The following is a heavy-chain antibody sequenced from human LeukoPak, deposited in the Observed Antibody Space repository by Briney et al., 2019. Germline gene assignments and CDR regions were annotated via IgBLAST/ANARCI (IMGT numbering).Heavy chain of an antibody. CDR2: ISVYNGNT. CDR1: RYTFANFG. Sequence: ASVNVSCKASRYTFANFGITWVRQAPGQGLEWMGWISVYNGNTNYAQNLQGRVTLTTDTSTSTAYMELRSLRSDDTALYYCARTCSSSSCYMVHWGQGTLVTVSS. D-gene: IGHD2-2*02. CDR3: ARTCSSSSCYMVH. V-gene: IGHV1-18*01. J-gene: IGHJ4*02.